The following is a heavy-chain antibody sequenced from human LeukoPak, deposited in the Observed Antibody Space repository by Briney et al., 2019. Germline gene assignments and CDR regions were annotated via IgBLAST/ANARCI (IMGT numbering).Heavy chain of an antibody. Sequence: QTLSLTCAVSGGSISSGGYSWSWIRQPPGKGLEWIGYIYHSGSTYYNPSLKSRVTISVDRSKNQFSLKLSSVTAADTAVYYCARGRLLDIWGQGTMVTVSS. J-gene: IGHJ3*02. V-gene: IGHV4-30-2*01. D-gene: IGHD2-15*01. CDR2: IYHSGST. CDR1: GGSISSGGYS. CDR3: ARGRLLDI.